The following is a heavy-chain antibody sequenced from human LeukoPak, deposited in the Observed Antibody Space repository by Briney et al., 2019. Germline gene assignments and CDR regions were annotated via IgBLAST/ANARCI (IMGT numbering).Heavy chain of an antibody. CDR1: GGSLSSSNYY. CDR3: ARRTEGKNWYDP. D-gene: IGHD3/OR15-3a*01. Sequence: PSETLSLTCTVSGGSLSSSNYYWGWIRQPPGKGLECIGGISYSGNTYYSPSLKSRVAMSLDTSKNQFSLKVDSVTAADTAVYYCARRTEGKNWYDPWGQGTLVTVPS. V-gene: IGHV4-39*01. J-gene: IGHJ5*02. CDR2: ISYSGNT.